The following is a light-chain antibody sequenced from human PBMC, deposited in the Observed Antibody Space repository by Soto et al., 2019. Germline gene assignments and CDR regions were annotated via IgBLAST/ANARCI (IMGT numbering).Light chain of an antibody. Sequence: EIVLTQSPATLSLSPGERATLSCRASQTIGNKLAWYLQRPGQAPRLLMYGASTRATDIPARFSGSGSGTEFTLTITGLQSEDFAVYYCQHYNNWPPYTFGQGTRLEIK. V-gene: IGKV3-15*01. CDR2: GAS. CDR1: QTIGNK. CDR3: QHYNNWPPYT. J-gene: IGKJ5*01.